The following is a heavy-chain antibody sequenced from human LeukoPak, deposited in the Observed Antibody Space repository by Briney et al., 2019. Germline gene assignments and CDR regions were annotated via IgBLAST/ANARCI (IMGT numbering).Heavy chain of an antibody. V-gene: IGHV3-21*01. D-gene: IGHD4-11*01. J-gene: IGHJ4*02. CDR2: ISSSSSYI. Sequence: GGSLRLSCAASGFTFSSYSMNWVRQAPGKGLEWVSSISSSSSYIYYADSVKGRFTISRDNAKNSLYLQMNSLRAEDTAVYYCARDGVGSNYVYFDYWGQGTLVTVSS. CDR3: ARDGVGSNYVYFDY. CDR1: GFTFSSYS.